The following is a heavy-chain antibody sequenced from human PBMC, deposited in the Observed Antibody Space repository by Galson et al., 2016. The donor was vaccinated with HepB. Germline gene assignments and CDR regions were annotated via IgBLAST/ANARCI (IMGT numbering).Heavy chain of an antibody. Sequence: SETLSLTCIVSGGSISSNSYYWGWIRQPPGKGLEWIGHIHHSGSTSYHSSLKSRLSMSADTSKNQFSLKLSSVTAADTAVYYCARDVSGYYRLDLWGQGTLVTVSS. CDR3: ARDVSGYYRLDL. D-gene: IGHD3-3*01. CDR1: GGSISSNSYY. J-gene: IGHJ5*02. CDR2: IHHSGST. V-gene: IGHV4-39*07.